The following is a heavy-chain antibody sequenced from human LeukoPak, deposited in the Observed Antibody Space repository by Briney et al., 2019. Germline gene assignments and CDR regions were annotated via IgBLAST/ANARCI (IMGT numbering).Heavy chain of an antibody. Sequence: SVKVSCKASGGTFSSYAISWVRQAPGQGLEWVGGIIPIFGTANYAQKFQGRVTITTDESTSTAYMELSSLRSEDTAVYYCARSAEVPAAGVYYFDYWGQGTLVTVSS. CDR1: GGTFSSYA. V-gene: IGHV1-69*05. CDR2: IIPIFGTA. J-gene: IGHJ4*02. D-gene: IGHD2-2*01. CDR3: ARSAEVPAAGVYYFDY.